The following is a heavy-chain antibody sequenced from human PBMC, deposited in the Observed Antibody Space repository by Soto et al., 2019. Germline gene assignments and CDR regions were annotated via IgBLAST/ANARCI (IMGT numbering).Heavy chain of an antibody. V-gene: IGHV4-39*01. CDR3: ERFSPPPNYDTLTGYTDAFDY. D-gene: IGHD3-9*01. CDR1: AGSITSDTYY. CDR2: ISYRGST. Sequence: QLQLQESGPGLVKPSETLSLTCTVSAGSITSDTYYWGWIRQPPEKGLEWIASISYRGSTYYNPTLKRLLTIPIKTSKRQYSLKLRSVTAADTAVYSCERFSPPPNYDTLTGYTDAFDYGGQGTPVTVSS. J-gene: IGHJ4*02.